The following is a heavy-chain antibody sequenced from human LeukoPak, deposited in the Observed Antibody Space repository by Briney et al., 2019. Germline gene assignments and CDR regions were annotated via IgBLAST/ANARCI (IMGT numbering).Heavy chain of an antibody. Sequence: PSETLSLTCTVSGGSISGYYWSWIRQPAGKGLEWIGRMSTSGNSNYIHSLVSRVTMSVDTSQNQFSLTLSSVTAADTAVYYCARESGSMRWFDPWGQGTLVTVSS. CDR3: ARESGSMRWFDP. J-gene: IGHJ5*02. V-gene: IGHV4-4*07. CDR2: MSTSGNS. CDR1: GGSISGYY. D-gene: IGHD6-25*01.